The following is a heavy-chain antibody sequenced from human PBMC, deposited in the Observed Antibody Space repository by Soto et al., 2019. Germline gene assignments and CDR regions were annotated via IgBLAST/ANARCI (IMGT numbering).Heavy chain of an antibody. D-gene: IGHD3-9*01. CDR3: ARGTPLTGGYSWDY. J-gene: IGHJ4*02. CDR2: ISYDGSNK. Sequence: QVQLVESGGGVVQPGRSLRLSCAASGFTFSSYAMHWVRQAPGKGLEWVAVISYDGSNKYYADSVKGRFTISRDNSKNTLDLQMNSLRAEDTAVYYCARGTPLTGGYSWDYWGQGTLVTVSS. CDR1: GFTFSSYA. V-gene: IGHV3-30-3*01.